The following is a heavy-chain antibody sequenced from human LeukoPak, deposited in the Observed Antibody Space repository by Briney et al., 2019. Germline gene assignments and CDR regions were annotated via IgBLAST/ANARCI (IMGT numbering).Heavy chain of an antibody. D-gene: IGHD3-22*01. Sequence: SETLSLTCTVSGGSISSYYWSWIRQPPGKGLEWIGYIYYSGSTNYNPSLKSRVTIPVDTSKNQFSLKLSSVTAADTAVYYCATDSRSGDAFDIWGQGTMVTVSS. J-gene: IGHJ3*02. V-gene: IGHV4-59*01. CDR2: IYYSGST. CDR3: ATDSRSGDAFDI. CDR1: GGSISSYY.